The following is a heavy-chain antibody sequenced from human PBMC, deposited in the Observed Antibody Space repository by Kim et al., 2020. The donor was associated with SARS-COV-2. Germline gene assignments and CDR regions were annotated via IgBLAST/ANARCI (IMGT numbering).Heavy chain of an antibody. CDR3: ARRLSNTSGWGSHYCAL. D-gene: IGHD3-10*01. J-gene: IGHJ4*02. CDR1: GGSFSGYY. CDR2: IYHSGRT. Sequence: SETLSLTCAVYGGSFSGYYWSWIRQPPGKGLEWIGEIYHSGRTNYNPSLKSRVTISVDTSKNQFSLKLTSVTAADTAVYYCARRLSNTSGWGSHYCALWGQGALVTVSS. V-gene: IGHV4-34*01.